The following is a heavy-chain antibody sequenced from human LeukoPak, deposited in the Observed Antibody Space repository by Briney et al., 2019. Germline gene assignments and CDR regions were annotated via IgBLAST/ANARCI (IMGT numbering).Heavy chain of an antibody. Sequence: PSETLSLTCTVSGGSTSGYYWSWVRHPPGEGLEWIGYIYYSGSTNYHPSLKSRVTLSVDTSKNQFSLKLTSVTAADTAVYYCARGYYDSSGYYLAAYWGQGTLVTVSS. V-gene: IGHV4-59*01. J-gene: IGHJ4*02. D-gene: IGHD3-22*01. CDR3: ARGYYDSSGYYLAAY. CDR2: IYYSGST. CDR1: GGSTSGYY.